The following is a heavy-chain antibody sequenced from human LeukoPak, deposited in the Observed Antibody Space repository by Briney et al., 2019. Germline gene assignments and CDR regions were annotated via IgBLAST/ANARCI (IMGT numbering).Heavy chain of an antibody. J-gene: IGHJ6*03. CDR1: GFTFSSYS. CDR2: ISSSSSTI. D-gene: IGHD6-6*01. Sequence: GGSLRLSCAASGFTFSSYSMNWVRQAPGKGLEWVSYISSSSSTIYYADSVKGRFTTSRDNAKNSLYLQMNSPRAEDTAVYYCARVASAARPLYYYYYMDVWGKGTTVTVSS. CDR3: ARVASAARPLYYYYYMDV. V-gene: IGHV3-48*04.